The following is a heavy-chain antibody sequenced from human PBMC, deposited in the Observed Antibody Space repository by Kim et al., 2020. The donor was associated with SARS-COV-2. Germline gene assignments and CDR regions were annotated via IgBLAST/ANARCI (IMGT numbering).Heavy chain of an antibody. CDR3: ARVLTGDYGDYGEGNWFDP. Sequence: SVKVSCKASGGTFSSYAISWVRQAPGQGLEWMGGIIPIFGTANYAQKFQGRVTITADESTSTAYMELSSLRSEDTAVYYCARVLTGDYGDYGEGNWFDPWGQGTLVTVSS. CDR2: IIPIFGTA. J-gene: IGHJ5*02. V-gene: IGHV1-69*13. D-gene: IGHD4-17*01. CDR1: GGTFSSYA.